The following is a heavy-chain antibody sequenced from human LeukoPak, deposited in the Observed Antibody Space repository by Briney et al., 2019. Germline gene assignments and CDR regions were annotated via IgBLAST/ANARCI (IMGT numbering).Heavy chain of an antibody. Sequence: GGSLRLSCAASGFTFSSYSMNWVRQAPGRGLGWVSSISSSSSYIYYADSVKGRFTISRDNAKNSLYLQMNSLRAEDTAVYYCAELGITMIGGVWGKGTTVTISS. CDR1: GFTFSSYS. CDR3: AELGITMIGGV. D-gene: IGHD3-10*02. V-gene: IGHV3-21*01. CDR2: ISSSSSYI. J-gene: IGHJ6*04.